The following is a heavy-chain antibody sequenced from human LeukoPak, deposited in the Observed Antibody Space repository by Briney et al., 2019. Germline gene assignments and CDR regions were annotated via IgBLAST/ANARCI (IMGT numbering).Heavy chain of an antibody. D-gene: IGHD3-22*01. Sequence: SETLSLTCAVSGGSISSSNWWSWVRQPPGKGLEWIGEIYHSGSTNYNPSLQSRVTMSVDKSKNQFSLKLSSVTAADTAVYFCARQLYDSSGYGVDYWGQGTLVTISS. V-gene: IGHV4-4*02. CDR1: GGSISSSNW. CDR2: IYHSGST. J-gene: IGHJ4*02. CDR3: ARQLYDSSGYGVDY.